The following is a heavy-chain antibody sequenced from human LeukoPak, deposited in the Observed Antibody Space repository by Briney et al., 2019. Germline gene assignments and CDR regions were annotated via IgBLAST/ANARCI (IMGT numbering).Heavy chain of an antibody. D-gene: IGHD3-10*01. CDR2: IKQDGSET. V-gene: IGHV3-7*01. CDR3: ARDFRGAYRVDYLYY. Sequence: GGSLRLSCAVSGFTYSNYWTIWVRRAPGKGLEWVANIKQDGSETYYVDSVRGRFTISRDNAKKSLYLQMNSLRAEDTAVYYCARDFRGAYRVDYLYYWGQGTLVTVSS. J-gene: IGHJ4*02. CDR1: GFTYSNYW.